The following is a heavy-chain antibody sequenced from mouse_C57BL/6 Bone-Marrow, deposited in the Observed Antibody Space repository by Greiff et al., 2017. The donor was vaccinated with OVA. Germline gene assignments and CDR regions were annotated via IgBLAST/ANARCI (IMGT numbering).Heavy chain of an antibody. CDR2: ISDGGSYT. D-gene: IGHD2-1*01. CDR1: GFTFSSYA. J-gene: IGHJ3*01. Sequence: EVKLMEYGGGLVKPGGSLKLSCAASGFTFSSYAMSWVRQTPEKRLEWVATISDGGSYTYYPDNVKGRFTISRDNAKNNLYLQMSHLKSEDTAMYYCARGDLPWFAYWGQGTLVTVSA. CDR3: ARGDLPWFAY. V-gene: IGHV5-4*03.